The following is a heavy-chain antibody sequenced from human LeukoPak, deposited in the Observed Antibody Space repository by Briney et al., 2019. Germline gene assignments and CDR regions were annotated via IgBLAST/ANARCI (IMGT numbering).Heavy chain of an antibody. Sequence: PGGSLRLSCAAFGFTFSNYAMSWFRQAPGKGLEWVSIISDSGDNTYYADSVKGRFAISRDSSENTLYLQMDSLGAEDTAIYYCAKDHDSTSWGQGTLVTVSS. CDR2: ISDSGDNT. V-gene: IGHV3-23*01. J-gene: IGHJ5*02. CDR3: AKDHDSTS. CDR1: GFTFSNYA. D-gene: IGHD3-22*01.